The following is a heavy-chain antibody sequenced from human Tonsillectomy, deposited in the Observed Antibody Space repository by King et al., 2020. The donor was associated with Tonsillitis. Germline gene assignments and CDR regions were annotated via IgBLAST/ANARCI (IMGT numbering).Heavy chain of an antibody. V-gene: IGHV4-39*07. J-gene: IGHJ3*02. CDR1: GGSISSSSYY. Sequence: QLQESGPGLVKPSETLSLTCSVTGGSISSSSYYWGWIRQPPGKGLEWIGNMYYIGSTYYNPSLKSRVTISVETSKNQFSLKLTSVTAADTAIYYCARTITGYDAFDIWGQGTVVTVSS. CDR2: MYYIGST. D-gene: IGHD1-20*01. CDR3: ARTITGYDAFDI.